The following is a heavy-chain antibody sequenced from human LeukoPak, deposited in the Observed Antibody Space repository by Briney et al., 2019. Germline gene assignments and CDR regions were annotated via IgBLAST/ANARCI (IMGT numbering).Heavy chain of an antibody. CDR1: GGTFSSHA. CDR3: ARDYVGYYYYMDV. Sequence: SVNVSCKASGGTFSSHAISWVRQAPGEGLEWMGRIIPIFGTANYAQKFQGRVTITTDESTITAYMELSSLRSEDTAVYYCARDYVGYYYYMDVWGKGTTVTVSS. V-gene: IGHV1-69*05. J-gene: IGHJ6*03. CDR2: IIPIFGTA. D-gene: IGHD3-16*01.